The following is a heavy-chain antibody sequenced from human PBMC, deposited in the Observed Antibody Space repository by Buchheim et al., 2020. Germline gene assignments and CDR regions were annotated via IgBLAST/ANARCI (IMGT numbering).Heavy chain of an antibody. CDR3: GHSSGFGETGFDP. Sequence: QITLKESGPTLVKPTQTLTLTCTFSGFSLTTNGVGVGWIRQPPGKALEWLALIYGNDDQRYSPSLKRRLTITRDTSKDQVVLTMADMDYMDTATYFCGHSSGFGETGFDPWGQGTL. D-gene: IGHD3-10*01. CDR2: IYGNDDQ. CDR1: GFSLTTNGVG. V-gene: IGHV2-5*01. J-gene: IGHJ5*02.